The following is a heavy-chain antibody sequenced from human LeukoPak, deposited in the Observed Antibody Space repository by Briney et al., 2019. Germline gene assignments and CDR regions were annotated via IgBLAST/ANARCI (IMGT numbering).Heavy chain of an antibody. CDR2: INWDASYM. CDR3: GMRGLTFD. D-gene: IGHD5-12*01. V-gene: IGHV3-21*01. Sequence: PGGSLRLSCAASRSTFSSLDFNWVRQAPGKGLEWVASINWDASYMSYADSVRGRFTISRDNAKNSLYLQMNGLRAEDTAVYYCGMRGLTFDWGQGTLVTVSS. CDR1: RSTFSSLD. J-gene: IGHJ4*02.